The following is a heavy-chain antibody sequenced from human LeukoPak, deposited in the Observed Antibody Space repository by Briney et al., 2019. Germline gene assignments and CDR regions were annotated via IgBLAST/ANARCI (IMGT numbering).Heavy chain of an antibody. CDR1: GFTFSSYA. J-gene: IGHJ4*02. D-gene: IGHD6-19*01. CDR3: ARDRVSGWSDFDY. Sequence: PGGSLRLSCAASGFTFSSYAMHWVRQAPGKGLEWVAVISYDGSNKYYADSVKGRFTISRDNSKNTLYLQMNSLRAEDTAVYYCARDRVSGWSDFDYWGQGTLVTVSS. V-gene: IGHV3-30-3*01. CDR2: ISYDGSNK.